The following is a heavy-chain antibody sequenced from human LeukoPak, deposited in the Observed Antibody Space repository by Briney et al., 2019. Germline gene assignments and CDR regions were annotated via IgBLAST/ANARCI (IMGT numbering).Heavy chain of an antibody. CDR3: ARDLEGYCSGGSCYSFHYFDY. J-gene: IGHJ4*02. CDR2: INWNSDSI. D-gene: IGHD2-15*01. CDR1: GFTFDDYA. V-gene: IGHV3-9*01. Sequence: GGSLRLSCAVSGFTFDDYAMHWVRQVPGKGLEWVSGINWNSDSIGYADSVKGRFTISRDNAKNSLYLQMNSLRAEDTALYYCARDLEGYCSGGSCYSFHYFDYWGQGTLVTVSS.